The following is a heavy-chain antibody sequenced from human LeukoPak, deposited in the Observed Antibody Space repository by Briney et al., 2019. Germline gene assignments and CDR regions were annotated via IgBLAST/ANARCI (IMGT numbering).Heavy chain of an antibody. CDR3: VWGGYRSFDY. Sequence: GGSLRLTCAASGFTFSDYYINWIRQAPGKGLEWVSYISSSGGTIYYADSVKGRFTISRDNPKNSLYLQMNSLRAEDTAVYYCVWGGYRSFDYWGQGTLVTVSS. CDR1: GFTFSDYY. D-gene: IGHD3-16*02. CDR2: ISSSGGTI. V-gene: IGHV3-11*01. J-gene: IGHJ4*02.